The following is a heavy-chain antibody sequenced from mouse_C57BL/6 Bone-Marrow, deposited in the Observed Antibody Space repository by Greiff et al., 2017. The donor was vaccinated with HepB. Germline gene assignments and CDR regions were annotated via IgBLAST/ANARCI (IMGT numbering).Heavy chain of an antibody. D-gene: IGHD1-1*01. J-gene: IGHJ4*01. Sequence: VQLQQSGAELVRPGASVKLSCTASGFNIKDDYMHWVKQRPEQGLEWIGWIDPENGDTEYASKFQGKATITADTSSNTAYLQHSSLTSEDTAVYYCTPYYYGSSYPYYAMDYWGQGTSVTVSS. CDR3: TPYYYGSSYPYYAMDY. V-gene: IGHV14-4*01. CDR2: IDPENGDT. CDR1: GFNIKDDY.